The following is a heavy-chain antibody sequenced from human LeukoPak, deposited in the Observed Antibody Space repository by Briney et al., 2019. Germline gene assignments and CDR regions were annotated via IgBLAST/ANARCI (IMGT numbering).Heavy chain of an antibody. Sequence: SETLSLTCTVSGGSISSSSYYWGWIRQPPGKGLEWIGSIYYSGSTYYNPSLKGRVTISVDTSKNQFSLKLSSVTAADTAVYYCARDSSGWYLFDYWGQGTLVTVSS. J-gene: IGHJ4*02. CDR3: ARDSSGWYLFDY. CDR1: GGSISSSSYY. V-gene: IGHV4-39*02. D-gene: IGHD6-19*01. CDR2: IYYSGST.